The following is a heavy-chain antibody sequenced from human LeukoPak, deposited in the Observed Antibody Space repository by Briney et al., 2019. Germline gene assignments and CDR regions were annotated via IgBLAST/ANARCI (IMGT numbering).Heavy chain of an antibody. Sequence: ASVKVSCKASGYTFTSYAMNWVRQAPGQGLEWMGWINTSTGNPTYAQGFTGRFVFSLDTSVSTAYLQISSLKAEDTAVYYCARDRPSGYSYGYSPFGYWGQGTLVTVSS. CDR3: ARDRPSGYSYGYSPFGY. CDR2: INTSTGNP. D-gene: IGHD5-18*01. J-gene: IGHJ4*02. CDR1: GYTFTSYA. V-gene: IGHV7-4-1*02.